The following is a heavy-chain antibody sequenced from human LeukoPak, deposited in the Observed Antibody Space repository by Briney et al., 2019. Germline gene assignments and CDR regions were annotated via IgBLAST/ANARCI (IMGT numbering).Heavy chain of an antibody. J-gene: IGHJ4*02. V-gene: IGHV1-18*01. CDR1: GYTFTSYG. CDR3: ARDLLEHIVVVTATPAGY. Sequence: ASVKVSCKASGYTFTSYGISWVRQAPGQGLEWMGWISAYNGNTNYAQKLQGRVTMTTDTSTSTAYMEPRSLRSDDTAVYYCARDLLEHIVVVTATPAGYWGQGTLVTVSS. D-gene: IGHD2-21*02. CDR2: ISAYNGNT.